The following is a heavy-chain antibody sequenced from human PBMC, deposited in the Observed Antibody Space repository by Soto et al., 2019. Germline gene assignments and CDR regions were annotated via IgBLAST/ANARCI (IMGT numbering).Heavy chain of an antibody. CDR3: AKARDQQWVRLPFDY. D-gene: IGHD6-19*01. V-gene: IGHV3-23*01. Sequence: EVQLLESGGGLVQPGGSLRLSCVGSGFFFSSYTMTWVRQAPGKGLEWVSSFSATSENTYYADSVRGRFTISRDNSKNTLFLQMNSLTAADTAMYYCAKARDQQWVRLPFDYWGQGILVIVSS. CDR2: FSATSENT. CDR1: GFFFSSYT. J-gene: IGHJ4*02.